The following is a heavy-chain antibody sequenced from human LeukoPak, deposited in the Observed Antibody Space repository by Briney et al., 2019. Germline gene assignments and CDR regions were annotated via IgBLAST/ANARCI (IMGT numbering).Heavy chain of an antibody. CDR2: IIPIFGTA. CDR3: ARAYSSGWPPDH. CDR1: GGTFSSYA. Sequence: ASVKVSCKASGGTFSSYAISWVRQAPGQGLEWMGGIIPIFGTANYAQKFQGRVTMTTDTSTSTAYMELRSLRSDDTAVYYCARAYSSGWPPDHWGQGTLVTVSS. D-gene: IGHD6-19*01. J-gene: IGHJ4*02. V-gene: IGHV1-69*05.